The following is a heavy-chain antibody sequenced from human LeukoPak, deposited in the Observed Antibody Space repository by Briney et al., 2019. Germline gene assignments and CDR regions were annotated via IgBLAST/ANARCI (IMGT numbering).Heavy chain of an antibody. Sequence: ASVKVSCKASGYTFTSYGISWVRQAPGQGLEWMGWINPNSGNTGYAQKFQGRVTMTRNTSISTAYMELSSLRSEDTAVYYCARGRKWIQLPNWGQGTLVTVSS. V-gene: IGHV1-8*02. J-gene: IGHJ4*02. CDR3: ARGRKWIQLPN. CDR2: INPNSGNT. D-gene: IGHD5-18*01. CDR1: GYTFTSYG.